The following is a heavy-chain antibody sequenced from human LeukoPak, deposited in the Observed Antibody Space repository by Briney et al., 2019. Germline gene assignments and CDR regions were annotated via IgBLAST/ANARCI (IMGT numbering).Heavy chain of an antibody. CDR3: ARGDTMVRGVIHWFDP. Sequence: ASVKVSCKASGYTFTGYYMHWVRQAPGQGLEWMGWINPNCGGTNYAQKFQGRVTMTRDTSISTAYMELSRLRSDDTAVDYCARGDTMVRGVIHWFDPWGQGTLVTVSS. D-gene: IGHD3-10*01. V-gene: IGHV1-2*02. J-gene: IGHJ5*02. CDR2: INPNCGGT. CDR1: GYTFTGYY.